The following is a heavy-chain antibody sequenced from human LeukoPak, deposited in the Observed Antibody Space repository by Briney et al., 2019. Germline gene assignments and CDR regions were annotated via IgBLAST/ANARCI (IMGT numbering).Heavy chain of an antibody. Sequence: PGGSLRLSCAASGFTFSSYAMHWVRQAPGKGLEWVAVISYDGSNKYYADSVKGRFTISRDNSKNTLYLQMNSLRAEDTAVYYCARAWYDFWSGYYRGEYFQHWGXXTLVTVSS. CDR2: ISYDGSNK. V-gene: IGHV3-30-3*01. CDR1: GFTFSSYA. CDR3: ARAWYDFWSGYYRGEYFQH. D-gene: IGHD3-3*01. J-gene: IGHJ1*01.